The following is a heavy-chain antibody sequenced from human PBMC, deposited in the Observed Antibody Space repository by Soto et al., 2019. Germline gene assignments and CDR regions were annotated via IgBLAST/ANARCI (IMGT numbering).Heavy chain of an antibody. Sequence: SVKVSCKASGGTFSSYTISWVRQAPGQGLEWMGRIIPILGIANYAQKFQGRVTITADKSTSTAYMELSSLRSEDTAVYYCARVVAYYYDSSGYYWDIWGQGTMVTVSS. CDR1: GGTFSSYT. CDR3: ARVVAYYYDSSGYYWDI. J-gene: IGHJ3*02. V-gene: IGHV1-69*02. CDR2: IIPILGIA. D-gene: IGHD3-22*01.